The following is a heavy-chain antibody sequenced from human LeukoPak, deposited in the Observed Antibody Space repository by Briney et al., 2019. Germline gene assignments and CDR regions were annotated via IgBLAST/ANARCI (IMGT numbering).Heavy chain of an antibody. Sequence: SETLSLTCTVSGGSISSGSYYWSWIRRPAGKGLEWIGRISTSGSTNYNPSLKRRVTISVDTSKNQFSLKLSSVPAADTAVYYCARTPPGRFLEWLLDYWGQGTLVTVSS. CDR1: GGSISSGSYY. J-gene: IGHJ4*02. V-gene: IGHV4-61*02. D-gene: IGHD3-3*01. CDR3: ARTPPGRFLEWLLDY. CDR2: ISTSGST.